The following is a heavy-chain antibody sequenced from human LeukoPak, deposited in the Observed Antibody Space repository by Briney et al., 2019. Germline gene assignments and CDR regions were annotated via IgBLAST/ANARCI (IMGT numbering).Heavy chain of an antibody. V-gene: IGHV4-4*07. CDR2: IYTSGST. Sequence: SETLSLTCTVSGGSIGDYYWDWIRQPAGKGLEWIGRIYTSGSTNYNPSLKTRVTMSVDTSKNQFSLKLISVTAADTAVYYCAREPVGSSFDYWGQGTLVTVSS. D-gene: IGHD6-13*01. CDR1: GGSIGDYY. J-gene: IGHJ4*02. CDR3: AREPVGSSFDY.